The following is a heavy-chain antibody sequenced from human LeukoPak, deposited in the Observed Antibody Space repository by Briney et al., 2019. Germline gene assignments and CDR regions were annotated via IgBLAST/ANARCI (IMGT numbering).Heavy chain of an antibody. Sequence: PGGSMRLSCAASGFIFDDYGMSWVRQAPGKGLEWVSGINWNGGGTGYSDSVKGRFTISRDNARNFLYLQMNSLRVEDTALYHCVGGYNSAPGYWGQGTLVIVSS. D-gene: IGHD5-24*01. CDR1: GFIFDDYG. V-gene: IGHV3-20*01. CDR3: VGGYNSAPGY. J-gene: IGHJ4*02. CDR2: INWNGGGT.